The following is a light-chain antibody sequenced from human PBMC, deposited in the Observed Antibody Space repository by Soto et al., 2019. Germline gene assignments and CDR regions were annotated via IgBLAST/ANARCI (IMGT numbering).Light chain of an antibody. Sequence: DIQMTQSPSSLSASVRDRVTITCRASQTISTHLNWYQQKPGKAPKLLIYAASTLQSGVPSRFSGSRSGTDFTLPINSLQPEDFATYYCQQSLTLPYPFGQGTKLEIK. J-gene: IGKJ2*01. V-gene: IGKV1-39*01. CDR3: QQSLTLPYP. CDR1: QTISTH. CDR2: AAS.